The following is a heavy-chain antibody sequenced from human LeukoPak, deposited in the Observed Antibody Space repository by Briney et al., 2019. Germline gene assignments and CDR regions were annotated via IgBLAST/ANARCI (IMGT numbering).Heavy chain of an antibody. V-gene: IGHV1-2*02. J-gene: IGHJ4*02. CDR1: GYTFTGYY. CDR2: INPNSGGA. D-gene: IGHD2-2*02. CDR3: ARGAPLGDCSSTSCYTDRWDY. Sequence: ASVKVSCKASGYTFTGYYMHWVRQAPGQGLEWMGWINPNSGGANYAQKFQGRVTMTRDTSISTAYMELSRLRSDDTAVYYCARGAPLGDCSSTSCYTDRWDYWGQGTLVTVSS.